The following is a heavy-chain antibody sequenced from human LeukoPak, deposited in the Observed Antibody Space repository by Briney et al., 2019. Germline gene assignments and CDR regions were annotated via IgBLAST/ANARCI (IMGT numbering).Heavy chain of an antibody. CDR1: GYSITSGYY. D-gene: IGHD4-11*01. Sequence: SETLSLACGVSGYSITSGYYWAWIRQPPGKGLEWIGNIYHSGSTYYNPSLKSRVTISVDTSKNHFSLKLRSVTAADTAVYYCARRYSNYFFDYWGQGTLVTVSS. CDR2: IYHSGST. J-gene: IGHJ4*02. CDR3: ARRYSNYFFDY. V-gene: IGHV4-38-2*01.